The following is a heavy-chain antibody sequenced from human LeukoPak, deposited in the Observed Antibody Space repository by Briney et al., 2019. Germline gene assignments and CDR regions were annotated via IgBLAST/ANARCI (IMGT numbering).Heavy chain of an antibody. CDR2: VYYSGAT. J-gene: IGHJ4*02. CDR1: GDSIY. V-gene: IGHV4-59*01. CDR3: ARAPGDPFDY. Sequence: SETLSLTCSVSGDSIYWSWVRQSPGKGLQWIGTVYYSGATNYNPSLKSRVTISVDTSKNQFSLKLSSVTAADTAVYYCARAPGDPFDYWGQGTLVTVSS.